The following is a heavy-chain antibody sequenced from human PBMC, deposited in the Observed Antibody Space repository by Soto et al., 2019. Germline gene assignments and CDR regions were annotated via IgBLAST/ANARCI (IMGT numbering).Heavy chain of an antibody. CDR1: GYTFTNYG. V-gene: IGHV1-18*01. CDR2: ISPNNGGT. Sequence: SSVKVSCKAAGYTFTNYGISWVRQAPGQGLAWMGWISPNNGGTNYAQKFQGWVTMTTDTSTSTAYMELSRLRSDDTAVYYCARQGVPAAMGYFQHWGQGTLVTVSS. CDR3: ARQGVPAAMGYFQH. D-gene: IGHD2-2*01. J-gene: IGHJ1*01.